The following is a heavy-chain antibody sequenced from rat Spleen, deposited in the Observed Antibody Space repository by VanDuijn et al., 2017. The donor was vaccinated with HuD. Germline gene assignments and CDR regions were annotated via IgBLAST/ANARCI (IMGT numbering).Heavy chain of an antibody. CDR2: ISYDGSRT. CDR1: GFTFTDYY. D-gene: IGHD1-9*01. Sequence: EVKLVESGGGLVQPGRSLKLSCAASGFTFTDYYMAWVRQAPTKGLEWVATISYDGSRTYYRDSVKGRFTISRDNAKTTLYLQMDSLRSEDTATYYCTTGMGITDYWGQGVMVTVSS. J-gene: IGHJ2*01. V-gene: IGHV5-20*01. CDR3: TTGMGITDY.